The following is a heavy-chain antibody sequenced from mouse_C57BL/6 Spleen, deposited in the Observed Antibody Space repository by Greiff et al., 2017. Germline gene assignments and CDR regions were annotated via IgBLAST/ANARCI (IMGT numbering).Heavy chain of an antibody. D-gene: IGHD2-1*01. CDR1: GYTFTDYN. CDR3: ASGGGKGDWYFDV. CDR2: INPNNGGT. J-gene: IGHJ1*03. Sequence: EVQLQQSGPELVKPGASVKIPCKASGYTFTDYNMDWVKQSHGKSLEWIGDINPNNGGTIYNQKFKGKATLTVDKSSSTAYMELRSLTSEDTAVYYCASGGGKGDWYFDVWGTGTTVTVSS. V-gene: IGHV1-18*01.